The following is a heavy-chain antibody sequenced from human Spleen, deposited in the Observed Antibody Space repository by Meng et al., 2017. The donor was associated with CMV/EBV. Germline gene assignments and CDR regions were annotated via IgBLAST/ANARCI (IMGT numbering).Heavy chain of an antibody. D-gene: IGHD2-2*01. Sequence: SVKVSCKASGGTFSRHAISWVRQAPGQGLEWMGGINPIFGTPNYAQKFQGRVTITTEESTSTAYMELSSLRSEDTAVYYCARDWQTERSAGVPAAPWRYFQHWGQGTLVTVSS. J-gene: IGHJ1*01. V-gene: IGHV1-69*05. CDR1: GGTFSRHA. CDR2: INPIFGTP. CDR3: ARDWQTERSAGVPAAPWRYFQH.